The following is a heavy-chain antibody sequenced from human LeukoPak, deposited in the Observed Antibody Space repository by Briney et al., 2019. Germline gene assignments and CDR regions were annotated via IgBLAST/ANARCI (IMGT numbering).Heavy chain of an antibody. Sequence: PGGSLRLSCAASGFTFSSYAMSWVRQAPGKGLEWVSAISGSGGSTYYADSVKGRFTISRDNSKNTLYLQMNSLGAEDTAVYYCAKDRTPYYYDSSGFGYWGQGTLVTVSS. CDR1: GFTFSSYA. J-gene: IGHJ4*02. CDR2: ISGSGGST. V-gene: IGHV3-23*01. CDR3: AKDRTPYYYDSSGFGY. D-gene: IGHD3-22*01.